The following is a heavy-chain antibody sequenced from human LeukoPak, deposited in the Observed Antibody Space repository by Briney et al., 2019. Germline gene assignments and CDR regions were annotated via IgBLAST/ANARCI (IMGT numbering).Heavy chain of an antibody. CDR1: GFTFSNAW. CDR3: TTDIVVVPAARPFDP. CDR2: IKSKTDGGTT. V-gene: IGHV3-15*01. Sequence: GGSLRLSCAASGFTFSNAWMSWVRQAPGKGLEWVGRIKSKTDGGTTDYAAPVKGRFTISRDDSKNTLYLQMNSLKTEDTAVYYCTTDIVVVPAARPFDPWGQGTLVTVSS. D-gene: IGHD2-2*01. J-gene: IGHJ5*02.